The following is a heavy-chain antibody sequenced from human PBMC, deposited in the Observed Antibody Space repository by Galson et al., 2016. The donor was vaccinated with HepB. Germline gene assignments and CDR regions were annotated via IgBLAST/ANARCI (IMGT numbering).Heavy chain of an antibody. CDR2: VYPGDSDT. J-gene: IGHJ3*02. CDR1: GYTFTNYW. D-gene: IGHD3-16*01. Sequence: QSGAEVKKPGESLKISCKGSGYTFTNYWIGWVRQMPGKGLEWMGIVYPGDSDTRYSPSFQGPVTISTDKSISTAYLQWSSLKASDTAVYYCARRKFDIYDRLACHQNGGGGFNDFDIWVQGRMVTVSS. CDR3: ARRKFDIYDRLACHQNGGGGFNDFDI. V-gene: IGHV5-51*03.